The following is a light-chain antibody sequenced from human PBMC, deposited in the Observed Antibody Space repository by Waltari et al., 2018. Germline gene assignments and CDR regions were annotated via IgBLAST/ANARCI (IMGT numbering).Light chain of an antibody. CDR2: YKSDSDK. V-gene: IGLV5-45*02. CDR1: SDLNVAAYR. CDR3: MIWHSSAHVA. Sequence: QAALTQPSSLPASPGASARLTCTLRSDLNVAAYRVYSFQHQPGSPPQFLLRYKSDSDKKQGSGVPSRFSGSNDASANAGILLISGLQSEDEADYYCMIWHSSAHVAFGGGTKLTVL. J-gene: IGLJ2*01.